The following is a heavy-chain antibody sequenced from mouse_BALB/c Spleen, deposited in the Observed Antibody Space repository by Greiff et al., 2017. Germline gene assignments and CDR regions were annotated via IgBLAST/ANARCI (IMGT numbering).Heavy chain of an antibody. J-gene: IGHJ4*01. Sequence: EVQLQESGGGLVKPGGSLKLSCAASGFTFSDYYMYWVRQTPEKRLEWVATISDGGSYTYYPDSVKGRFTISRDNAKNNLYLQMSSLKSEDTAMYYCARAYGNYPTGDYWGQGTSVTVSS. CDR3: ARAYGNYPTGDY. V-gene: IGHV5-4*02. CDR1: GFTFSDYY. D-gene: IGHD2-1*01. CDR2: ISDGGSYT.